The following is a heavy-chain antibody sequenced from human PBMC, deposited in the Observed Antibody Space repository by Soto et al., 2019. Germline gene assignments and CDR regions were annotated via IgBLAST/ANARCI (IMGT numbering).Heavy chain of an antibody. CDR2: INPSGGST. J-gene: IGHJ4*02. D-gene: IGHD1-26*01. CDR1: GYTFTSYY. V-gene: IGHV1-46*01. CDR3: ARGVGATTGLDY. Sequence: ASVKVSCKASGYTFTSYYMNWVGHAPGQGLEWMGIINPSGGSTSYAQKFQGRVTMTRDTSTSTVYMELSSLRSEDTAVYYCARGVGATTGLDYWGQGTLVTVSS.